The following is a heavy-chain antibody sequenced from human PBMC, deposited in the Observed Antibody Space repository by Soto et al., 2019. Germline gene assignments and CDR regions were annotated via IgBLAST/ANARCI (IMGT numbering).Heavy chain of an antibody. CDR2: INHSGST. J-gene: IGHJ6*04. D-gene: IGHD3-3*01. V-gene: IGHV4-34*01. Sequence: QVQLQQWGAGLLKPSETLSLTCAVYGGSFSGYYWSWIRQPPEKGLEWIGEINHSGSTNYNPSLKSPVTLSVNTSNNQFSLELRSVPAAAPAVYSCARRPIKHDSDGGGKGPTVTVSS. CDR3: ARRPIKHDSDG. CDR1: GGSFSGYY.